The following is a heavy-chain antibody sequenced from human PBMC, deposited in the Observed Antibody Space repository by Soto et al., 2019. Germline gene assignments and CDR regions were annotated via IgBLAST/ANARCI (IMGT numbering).Heavy chain of an antibody. D-gene: IGHD6-13*01. CDR1: GFTFSSYS. Sequence: PGGSLRLPCAASGFTFSSYSMNWVRQAPGKGLEWVSSISSSSSYIYYADSVKGRFTISRDNAKNSLYLQMNSLRAEDTAVYYCARDQPSSWYTPRDNWFDPWGQGTLVTVSS. J-gene: IGHJ5*02. V-gene: IGHV3-21*01. CDR3: ARDQPSSWYTPRDNWFDP. CDR2: ISSSSSYI.